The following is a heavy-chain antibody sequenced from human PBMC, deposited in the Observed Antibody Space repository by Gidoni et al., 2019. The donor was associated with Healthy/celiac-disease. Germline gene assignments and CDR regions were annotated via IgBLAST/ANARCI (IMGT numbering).Heavy chain of an antibody. CDR2: ISYDGSNK. D-gene: IGHD3-16*01. V-gene: IGHV3-30*04. Sequence: QVQLVESGGGVVQPGRSLRLSCAASGFTFSSYAMHWVRQAPGKGLEWVAVISYDGSNKYYADSVKGRFTISRDNSKNTLYLQMNSLRAEDTAVYYCARDGGVEPRRYWYFDLWGRGTLVTVSS. CDR3: ARDGGVEPRRYWYFDL. CDR1: GFTFSSYA. J-gene: IGHJ2*01.